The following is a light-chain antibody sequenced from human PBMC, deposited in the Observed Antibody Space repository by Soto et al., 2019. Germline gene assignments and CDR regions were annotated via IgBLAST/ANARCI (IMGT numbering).Light chain of an antibody. CDR1: QTISSW. V-gene: IGKV1-5*03. J-gene: IGKJ3*01. Sequence: DIQMTQSPSTLSGSVGDRVTITCRASQTISSWLAWYQQKPGKAPKLLIYKASTLKSGVPSRFSGSGSGTEFTLTISSLQPDDFATYYCQYYNSPMFTFGPGTKVEIK. CDR3: QYYNSPMFT. CDR2: KAS.